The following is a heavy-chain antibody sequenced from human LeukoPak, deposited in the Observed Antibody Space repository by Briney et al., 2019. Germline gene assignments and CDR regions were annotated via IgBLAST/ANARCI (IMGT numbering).Heavy chain of an antibody. CDR2: IYTSGST. CDR3: ARDVGYYGSGSYYSRGYFDY. V-gene: IGHV4-4*07. J-gene: IGHJ4*02. Sequence: SETLSLTCTVSGGSISSYYWSWIRQPAGKGLEWIGRIYTSGSTNYNPSLKSRVTMSVDTSKNQFSLKLSSATAADTAVYYCARDVGYYGSGSYYSRGYFDYWGQGTLVTVSS. CDR1: GGSISSYY. D-gene: IGHD3-10*01.